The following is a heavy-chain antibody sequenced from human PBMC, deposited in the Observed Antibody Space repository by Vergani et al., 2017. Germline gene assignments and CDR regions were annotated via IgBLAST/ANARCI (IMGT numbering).Heavy chain of an antibody. V-gene: IGHV3-11*01. CDR3: ARDRDEYGSGCYYADAFDI. J-gene: IGHJ3*02. D-gene: IGHD3-10*01. Sequence: QVQLVESGGGLVKPGGSLRLSCAASGFTFSDYYMSWIRQAPGKGLEWVSYISSSGSTISYADSMKGRFTISSDNAKNSMYLQMNSLRAEDTAVYDCARDRDEYGSGCYYADAFDIWGQGTMVTVSS. CDR1: GFTFSDYY. CDR2: ISSSGSTI.